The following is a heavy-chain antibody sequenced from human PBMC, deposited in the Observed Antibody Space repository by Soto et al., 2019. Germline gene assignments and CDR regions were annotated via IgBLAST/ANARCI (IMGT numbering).Heavy chain of an antibody. D-gene: IGHD1-1*01. CDR2: MNPNSGDT. J-gene: IGHJ4*02. V-gene: IGHV1-8*01. CDR1: GYTFTNHD. Sequence: QVQLVQSGAEVKKPGASVKVACKASGYTFTNHDINWVRQATGQGPEWMGWMNPNSGDTGYAQNFQDRFTMTRDTSTRTAYMELSSLRSEDTAVYYCARVGGNWNDDYFDYWGQGTLVTVSS. CDR3: ARVGGNWNDDYFDY.